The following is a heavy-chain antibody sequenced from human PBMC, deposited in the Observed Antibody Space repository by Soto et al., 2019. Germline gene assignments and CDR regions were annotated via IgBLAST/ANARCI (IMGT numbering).Heavy chain of an antibody. CDR1: GGTISSSNL. D-gene: IGHD2-15*01. CDR3: ARDGGWTNWFDP. V-gene: IGHV4-4*02. J-gene: IGHJ5*02. CDR2: IYHSGST. Sequence: PSVTLSVTCAVAGGTISSSNLWRFINQPPGRGLEWIGEIYHSGSTNYNPSLKSRVTISVDKSKNQFSLKLSSVTAADTAVYYCARDGGWTNWFDPWGQGTLVTVSS.